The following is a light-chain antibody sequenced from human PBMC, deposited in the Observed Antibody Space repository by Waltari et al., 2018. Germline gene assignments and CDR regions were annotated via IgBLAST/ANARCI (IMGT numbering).Light chain of an antibody. Sequence: DIQMTQSPSSLSASVGDRVTITCRASQNIGSSLNWYQHKPGKAPNLLIYAASSLQSGVPSRFSGSGSESGTDFTLTISSLHPEDFAIYYCHQSYSNPTFGPGTKVDIK. CDR1: QNIGSS. CDR2: AAS. J-gene: IGKJ3*01. V-gene: IGKV1-39*01. CDR3: HQSYSNPT.